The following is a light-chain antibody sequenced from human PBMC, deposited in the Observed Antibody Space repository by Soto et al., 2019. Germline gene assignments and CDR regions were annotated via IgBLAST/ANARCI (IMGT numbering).Light chain of an antibody. J-gene: IGLJ1*01. Sequence: QSALTQPASVSGSPGQSITISCTGTSSDVGSYNLVSWYQQHPGKAPKLMIYEGSKRPSGVSNRFSGSKSGNTASLTISGLQAEDEADYYCCSYAGSSTFVYVFGIGTKLTVL. CDR3: CSYAGSSTFVYV. CDR1: SSDVGSYNL. V-gene: IGLV2-23*03. CDR2: EGS.